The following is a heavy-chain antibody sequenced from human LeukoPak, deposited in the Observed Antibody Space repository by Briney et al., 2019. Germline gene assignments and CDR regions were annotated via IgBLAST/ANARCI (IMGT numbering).Heavy chain of an antibody. CDR2: ISGYNGNT. J-gene: IGHJ6*03. CDR1: RYTFIYYG. Sequence: ASVKVSCKASRYTFIYYGITWVRQAPGQELEWMGWISGYNGNTNYAQKLQGRVTMTTDTSTTTYYMELRSLRSDDTAVYYCARAGSGSRYYYMDVWGKGTTVTVSS. CDR3: ARAGSGSRYYYMDV. D-gene: IGHD3-10*01. V-gene: IGHV1-18*01.